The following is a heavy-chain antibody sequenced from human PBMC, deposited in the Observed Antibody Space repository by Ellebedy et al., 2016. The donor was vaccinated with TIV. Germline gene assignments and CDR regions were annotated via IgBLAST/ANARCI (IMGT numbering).Heavy chain of an antibody. D-gene: IGHD1-20*01. CDR1: GGSISSGDYY. V-gene: IGHV4-30-4*01. CDR2: IYYSGST. J-gene: IGHJ6*01. Sequence: SETLSLXXTVSGGSISSGDYYWSWIRQPPGKGLEWIGYIYYSGSTYYNPSLKSRVTISVDTSKNQFSLKLSSVTAADTAVYYCAREPQGYNWNYYGMDVWGQGTTVTVSS. CDR3: AREPQGYNWNYYGMDV.